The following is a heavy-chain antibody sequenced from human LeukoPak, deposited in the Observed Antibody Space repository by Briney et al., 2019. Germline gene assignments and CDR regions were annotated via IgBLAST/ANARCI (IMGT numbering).Heavy chain of an antibody. CDR3: AKFIAAPFYFDY. V-gene: IGHV3-30*02. CDR1: GFNLNNYG. D-gene: IGHD6-13*01. J-gene: IGHJ4*02. CDR2: LRHDGISK. Sequence: GGSLRLSCAASGFNLNNYGMHWVRQAPGKGLEWVAFLRHDGISKDYADSVKGRFTISRDNSKNSLYLQMNSLRAEDTAVYYCAKFIAAPFYFDYWGQGTLVTVSS.